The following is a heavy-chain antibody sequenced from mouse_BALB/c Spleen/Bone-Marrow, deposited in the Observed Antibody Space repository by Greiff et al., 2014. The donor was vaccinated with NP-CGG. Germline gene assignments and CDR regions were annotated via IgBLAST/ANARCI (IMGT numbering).Heavy chain of an antibody. Sequence: EVMLVESGGGLVKPGGSLKLSCAASGFTFSSHAMSWVRQTPEKRLEWVATISSGGSYTYYPDSVKGRFTISRDNAKNTLYLQMSSLRSEDTAMYYCARLRDGYSPFAYWGQGTLVTVSA. V-gene: IGHV5-9-1*01. J-gene: IGHJ3*01. CDR3: ARLRDGYSPFAY. CDR2: ISSGGSYT. D-gene: IGHD2-3*01. CDR1: GFTFSSHA.